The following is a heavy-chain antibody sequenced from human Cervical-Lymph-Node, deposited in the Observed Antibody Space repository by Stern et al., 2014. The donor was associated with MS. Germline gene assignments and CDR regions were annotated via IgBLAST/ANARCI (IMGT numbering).Heavy chain of an antibody. CDR2: INTDTKRP. Sequence: QVQLVESGSELKKPGASVKVSCKASGYTFSHHALNWVRQAPGQGLEWMGWINTDTKRPVYAQGFTGLFVFSLDTSVSTAYLQINSLKDEDTALYYCARGESEFDYWGQGTLVTVSS. J-gene: IGHJ4*02. V-gene: IGHV7-4-1*02. CDR1: GYTFSHHA. CDR3: ARGESEFDY. D-gene: IGHD3-3*01.